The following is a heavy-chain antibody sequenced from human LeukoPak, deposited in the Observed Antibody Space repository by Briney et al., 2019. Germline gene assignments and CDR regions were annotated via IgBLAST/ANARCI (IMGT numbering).Heavy chain of an antibody. CDR3: ARVRTPFPTPNWFDP. Sequence: SETLSLTCAVYGGAFSGYYWSWIRQPPGKGLEWIGEINHSGSTNYNPSLKSRVTISVDTSKNQFSLKLSSVTAADTAVYYCARVRTPFPTPNWFDPWGQGTLVTVSS. CDR2: INHSGST. D-gene: IGHD1-14*01. J-gene: IGHJ5*02. V-gene: IGHV4-34*01. CDR1: GGAFSGYY.